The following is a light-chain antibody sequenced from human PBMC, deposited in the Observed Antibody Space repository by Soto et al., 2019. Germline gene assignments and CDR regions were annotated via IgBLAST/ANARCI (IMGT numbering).Light chain of an antibody. J-gene: IGKJ4*01. Sequence: EIVLTQSPATLSLSPGERATLSCRASQSVSSYLAWYQQKPGQAPRLLINDVSNRATGIPARFSGSGSGTDFTLTISSLEPEDCAVYYCQQRSNWPLTFGGGSKVEIK. CDR1: QSVSSY. CDR3: QQRSNWPLT. CDR2: DVS. V-gene: IGKV3-11*01.